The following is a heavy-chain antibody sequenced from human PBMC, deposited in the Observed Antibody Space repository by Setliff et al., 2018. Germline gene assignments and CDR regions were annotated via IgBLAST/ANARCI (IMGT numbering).Heavy chain of an antibody. CDR1: GVSISDGHF. V-gene: IGHV4-4*07. J-gene: IGHJ4*02. D-gene: IGHD3-10*01. CDR2: IYVTEST. Sequence: SETLSLTCAVSGVSISDGHFWNWIRQPAGKGLEWIGRIYVTESTKYNPSLKSRVTLSIDTSKNQFSRKLSSVTAADAALYYCAASRAYTGAVEEWFLPKTFDFWGQGSPVTVSS. CDR3: AASRAYTGAVEEWFLPKTFDF.